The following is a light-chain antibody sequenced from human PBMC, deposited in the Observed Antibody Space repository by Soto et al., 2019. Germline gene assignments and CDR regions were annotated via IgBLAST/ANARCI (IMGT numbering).Light chain of an antibody. V-gene: IGKV1D-16*01. J-gene: IGKJ4*01. CDR3: QQYYSPPPT. Sequence: DIQMTQSPSSLSASVGDRVTITCRASQGITNWVAWYQQKAEKAPKPLIYSTSTLEGGVPSRFSGTRSGTEFTLTISSLQPEAFGTYYCQQYYSPPPTFGGGTMV. CDR1: QGITNW. CDR2: STS.